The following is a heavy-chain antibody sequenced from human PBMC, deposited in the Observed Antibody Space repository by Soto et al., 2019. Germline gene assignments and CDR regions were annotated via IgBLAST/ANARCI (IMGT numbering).Heavy chain of an antibody. CDR2: ISYDGSNK. CDR3: ASFVVPAARYYFDY. Sequence: QVQLVESGGGVVQPGRSLRLSCAASGFTFSSYAMHWVRQAPGKGLEWVAVISYDGSNKYYADSVKGRFTISRDNSKNTLYLQMNSLRAEDTAVYYCASFVVPAARYYFDYWGQGTLVTVSS. V-gene: IGHV3-30-3*01. J-gene: IGHJ4*02. D-gene: IGHD2-2*01. CDR1: GFTFSSYA.